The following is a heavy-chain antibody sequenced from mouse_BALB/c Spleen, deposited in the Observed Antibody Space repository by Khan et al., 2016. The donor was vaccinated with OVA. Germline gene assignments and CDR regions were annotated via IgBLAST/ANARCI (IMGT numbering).Heavy chain of an antibody. CDR2: INPSTDYT. Sequence: VQLQQSGAELAKPGASVKMSCKASGYTFTSYWMHWVKQRPGQGLEWIGYINPSTDYTEYNQKFKDKATLTVDKSSSTAYMHLTSLTSEDSAVYYCVNHGSSSAWFTYWGQGTLVTVAA. CDR1: GYTFTSYW. J-gene: IGHJ3*01. V-gene: IGHV1-7*01. D-gene: IGHD1-1*01. CDR3: VNHGSSSAWFTY.